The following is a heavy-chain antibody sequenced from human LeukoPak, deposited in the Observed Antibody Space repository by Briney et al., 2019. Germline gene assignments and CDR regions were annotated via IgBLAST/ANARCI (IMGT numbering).Heavy chain of an antibody. CDR1: GFTFSNAW. CDR2: IKSETDGGTT. J-gene: IGHJ5*02. Sequence: GGSLRLSCAASGFTFSNAWMSWVRQAPGKGLEWVGRIKSETDGGTTDYAAPVKGRFTISRDDSKNTLYLQMNSLKTEDTAVYYCHAVMWFDPWGQGTLVTVSS. D-gene: IGHD3-16*01. V-gene: IGHV3-15*01. CDR3: HAVMWFDP.